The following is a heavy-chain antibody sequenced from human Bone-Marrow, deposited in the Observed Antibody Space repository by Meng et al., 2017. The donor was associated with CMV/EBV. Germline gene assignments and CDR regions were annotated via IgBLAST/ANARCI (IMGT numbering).Heavy chain of an antibody. D-gene: IGHD2-15*01. CDR1: GASVSSFGYC. J-gene: IGHJ5*02. Sequence: CTVSGASVSSFGYCWSWIRQHPGKGLGWIGYIYYSGSTYYNPSLRSRVTISGDTSNNQVSLKLTSVTAADTALYYCARAQDAYNWFDPWGQGTLVTVSS. CDR3: ARAQDAYNWFDP. CDR2: IYYSGST. V-gene: IGHV4-31*03.